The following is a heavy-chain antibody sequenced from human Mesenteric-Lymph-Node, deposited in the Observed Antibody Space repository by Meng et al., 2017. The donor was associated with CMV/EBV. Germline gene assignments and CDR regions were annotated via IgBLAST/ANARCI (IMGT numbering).Heavy chain of an antibody. D-gene: IGHD3-9*01. V-gene: IGHV1-18*01. Sequence: ASVKVSCKASGYTFTSYGISWVRQAPGQGLEWMGWISAYNGNTNYAQKLQGRVTMTTDTSTSTAYMELRSLRSDDTAVYYCGRERQLTSAYYYYYYGMDVWGQGTTVTVSS. J-gene: IGHJ6*02. CDR1: GYTFTSYG. CDR3: GRERQLTSAYYYYYYGMDV. CDR2: ISAYNGNT.